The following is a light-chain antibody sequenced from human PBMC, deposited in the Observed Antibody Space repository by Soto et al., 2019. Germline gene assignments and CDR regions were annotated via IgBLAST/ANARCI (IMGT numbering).Light chain of an antibody. Sequence: EIVLTQSPATLSLSPGERATLSCRASQSVRNYLAWYQQKYGQAPRLLIYDASNRATGIPARFSGSGSGTDVTLTISSLEPEDFAVYYCQQRSNWPLITFGQGTRLEIK. V-gene: IGKV3-11*01. CDR2: DAS. CDR1: QSVRNY. J-gene: IGKJ5*01. CDR3: QQRSNWPLIT.